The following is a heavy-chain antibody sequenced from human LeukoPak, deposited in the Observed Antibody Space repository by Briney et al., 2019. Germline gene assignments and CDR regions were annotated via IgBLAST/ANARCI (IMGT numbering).Heavy chain of an antibody. J-gene: IGHJ3*02. D-gene: IGHD1-14*01. Sequence: SGGSLRLSCAASGFTFSKDWMSWVRQAPGKGLEWVGRIKSKADGGTTDDAAPVKGRFTISRDDSKNTLYLQMNSLKTEDTALYYCTTYNDRDAFDIWGQGTMVTVSS. V-gene: IGHV3-15*01. CDR1: GFTFSKDW. CDR2: IKSKADGGTT. CDR3: TTYNDRDAFDI.